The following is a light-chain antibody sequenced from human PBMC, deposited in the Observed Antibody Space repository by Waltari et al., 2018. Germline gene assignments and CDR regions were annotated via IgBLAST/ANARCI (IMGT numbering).Light chain of an antibody. V-gene: IGKV1-5*03. CDR1: HSVKNN. Sequence: DIQMTQSPSTLSASVGDRITITCRTSHSVKNNLAWYQQKPVKAPKVLIHKASRLEGGVPSRFSGSGYGTEFTLTSSSLQPDDFATYYCQGYDSLPVTFGGGTRVEIK. CDR2: KAS. J-gene: IGKJ4*01. CDR3: QGYDSLPVT.